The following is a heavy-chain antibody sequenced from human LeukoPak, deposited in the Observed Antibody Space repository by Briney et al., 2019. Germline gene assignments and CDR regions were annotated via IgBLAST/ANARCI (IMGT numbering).Heavy chain of an antibody. V-gene: IGHV3-53*01. CDR2: LYSDGRT. CDR3: ARARQWLGGFDP. Sequence: GGSLGLSCAASGFTVSSNYMSWVRQAPGKGLEWISLLYSDGRTFHADSVKGRFTISRDNSKNTLYLRMNSLRGEDTAIYYCARARQWLGGFDPWGQGTLVTVSS. J-gene: IGHJ5*02. D-gene: IGHD6-19*01. CDR1: GFTVSSNY.